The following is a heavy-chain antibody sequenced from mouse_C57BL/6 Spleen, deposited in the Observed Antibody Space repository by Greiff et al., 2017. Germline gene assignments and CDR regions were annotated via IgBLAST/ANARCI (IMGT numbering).Heavy chain of an antibody. CDR3: ARNDYGPYWYFDV. CDR2: IDPSDSYT. Sequence: VQLQQPGAELVMPGASVKLSCKASGYTFTSYWMHWVKQRPGQGLEWIGEIDPSDSYTNYNQKFKGKSTLTVDKSSSTAYMQLSSLTSEDSAVYYCARNDYGPYWYFDVWGTGTTVTVSS. CDR1: GYTFTSYW. D-gene: IGHD2-4*01. J-gene: IGHJ1*03. V-gene: IGHV1-69*01.